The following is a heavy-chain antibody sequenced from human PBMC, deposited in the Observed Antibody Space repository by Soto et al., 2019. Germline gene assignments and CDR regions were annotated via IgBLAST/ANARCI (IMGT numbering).Heavy chain of an antibody. V-gene: IGHV4-61*01. J-gene: IGHJ6*02. CDR3: ARGIEGWYQGRYYYGMDV. Sequence: QVQLQESGPGLVKPSETLSLTCTVSGGSVSSGSYYWSWIRQPPGKGLEWIGYIDYSGSTNYNPSLKSRVTILVDTSKNKFSRKLSSVTAADTAVYYCARGIEGWYQGRYYYGMDVWGQGTTVTVSS. CDR1: GGSVSSGSYY. D-gene: IGHD6-19*01. CDR2: IDYSGST.